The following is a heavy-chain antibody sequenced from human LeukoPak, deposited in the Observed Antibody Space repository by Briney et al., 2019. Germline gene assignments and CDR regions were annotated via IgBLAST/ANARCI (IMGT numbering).Heavy chain of an antibody. CDR1: GYIFTTYS. V-gene: IGHV5-51*01. J-gene: IGHJ4*02. D-gene: IGHD2-2*03. Sequence: GESLHISCMGSGYIFTTYSIGWVRQLRGKGLEWMGIIYSGDSDTKYSPSFQGEVTISADKSINTAYLQWSSLKASDTAIYYCASLLFGYCRGDNCPFYFWGQGALVTVSS. CDR2: IYSGDSDT. CDR3: ASLLFGYCRGDNCPFYF.